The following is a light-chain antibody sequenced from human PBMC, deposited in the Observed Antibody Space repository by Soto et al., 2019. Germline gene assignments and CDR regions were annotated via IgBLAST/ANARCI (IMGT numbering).Light chain of an antibody. CDR1: SSDVGGYNY. CDR2: DVS. CDR3: AAWDGSLNGQV. J-gene: IGLJ1*01. Sequence: QSVLTQPASVSGSPGQSITISCTGTSSDVGGYNYVSWYQQHPGKAPKLMIYDVSNRPSGVSNRFSGSKSGNTASLTISGLQAEDEADYYCAAWDGSLNGQVFGTGTKVTVL. V-gene: IGLV2-14*01.